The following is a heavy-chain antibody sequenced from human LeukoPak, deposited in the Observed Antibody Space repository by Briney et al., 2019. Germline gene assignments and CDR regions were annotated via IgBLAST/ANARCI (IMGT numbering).Heavy chain of an antibody. Sequence: GGSLRLSCVASGVTFSSYAMSWVRQAPGKGLDWVSTISGSGGGTYYADSLRGRFTISGDNYKNRLYLQTNNLRAEDTAVYYCARREFYYASYGMDVWGHGTSVTVSS. D-gene: IGHD3-10*01. CDR1: GVTFSSYA. J-gene: IGHJ6*02. CDR3: ARREFYYASYGMDV. CDR2: ISGSGGGT. V-gene: IGHV3-23*01.